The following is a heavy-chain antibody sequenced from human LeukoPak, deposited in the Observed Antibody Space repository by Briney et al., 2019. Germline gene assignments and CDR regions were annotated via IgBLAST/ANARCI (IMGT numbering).Heavy chain of an antibody. CDR3: ARVDTDYGDYIFDY. CDR1: GFTFSDYY. CDR2: ISSSSPFT. D-gene: IGHD4-17*01. J-gene: IGHJ4*02. Sequence: GGSLRLSCAASGFTFSDYYMSWIRQAPGRGLEWVSYISSSSPFTTYADSVKGRFTISRDNARNSLYLQMNSLRAEDTAVYYCARVDTDYGDYIFDYWGQGTLVTVS. V-gene: IGHV3-11*06.